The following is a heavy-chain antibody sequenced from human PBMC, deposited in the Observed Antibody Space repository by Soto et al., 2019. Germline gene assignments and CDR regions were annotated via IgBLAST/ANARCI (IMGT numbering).Heavy chain of an antibody. CDR2: INHSGST. V-gene: IGHV4-34*01. D-gene: IGHD3-10*01. CDR1: GGSFSGYY. CDR3: ARFLWFGEGKRKYYFDY. Sequence: SETLSLTCAVYGGSFSGYYWSWIRQPPGKGLEWIGEINHSGSTNYNPSLKSRVTLSVDTSKNQFSLKLSSVTAADTAVYYCARFLWFGEGKRKYYFDYWGQGTLVTVSS. J-gene: IGHJ4*02.